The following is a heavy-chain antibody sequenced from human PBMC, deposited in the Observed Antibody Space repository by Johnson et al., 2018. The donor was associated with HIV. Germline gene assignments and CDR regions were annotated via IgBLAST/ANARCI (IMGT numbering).Heavy chain of an antibody. V-gene: IGHV3-13*01. J-gene: IGHJ3*02. CDR3: AKDRGYGGNSRGPSGDAFDI. CDR2: IGPAADT. D-gene: IGHD4-23*01. Sequence: EQLVESGGGVVQPGRSLRLSCAASGFTFSSYDIHWVRQATGKGLESVSPIGPAADTYYPGSVKGRFTIPRDNSKNTRYLQMNSLRAEDTAVYYCAKDRGYGGNSRGPSGDAFDIWGQGTMVTVSS. CDR1: GFTFSSYD.